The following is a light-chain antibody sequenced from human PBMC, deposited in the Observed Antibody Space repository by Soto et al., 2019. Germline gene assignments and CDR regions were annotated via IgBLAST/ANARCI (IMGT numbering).Light chain of an antibody. J-gene: IGLJ1*01. CDR2: EVS. V-gene: IGLV2-14*01. Sequence: QSALTQPASASGSPGQSITISCTGTSSDVGSYNYVSWYQQHPGRAPKLMIYEVSNRPSGVSNRFSGSKSGNTASLTISGLQAEDEADYYCSSYTSSNTYVFGTGTKVTVL. CDR1: SSDVGSYNY. CDR3: SSYTSSNTYV.